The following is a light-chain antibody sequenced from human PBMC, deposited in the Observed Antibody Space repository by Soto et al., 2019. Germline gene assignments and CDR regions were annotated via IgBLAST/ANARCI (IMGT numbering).Light chain of an antibody. CDR3: AAWDDRMDGSVL. CDR2: SDN. J-gene: IGLJ2*01. Sequence: QSVLTQPPSASGTPGQRVTISCSGSSSNIGSNLVNWYQQLPGRAPKLLMYSDNQRPSGVPDRFSGSKSGTSASLAISGLQSEDEAHYYCAAWDDRMDGSVLFGGATKLTVL. CDR1: SSNIGSNL. V-gene: IGLV1-44*01.